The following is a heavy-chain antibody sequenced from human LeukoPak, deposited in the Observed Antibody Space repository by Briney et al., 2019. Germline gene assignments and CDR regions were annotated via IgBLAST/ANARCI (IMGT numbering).Heavy chain of an antibody. CDR1: GFTVSSYA. Sequence: GGSLRLSCAASGFTVSSYAMSWVRQAPGKGLEWVSAISSSGGSTYYADSVKRRITISRDNTKNPLHLQMNTLRADEPAFYYCAKASGYSYDGSGYANWGQGTLVTVSS. V-gene: IGHV3-23*01. CDR2: ISSSGGST. D-gene: IGHD3-22*01. CDR3: AKASGYSYDGSGYAN. J-gene: IGHJ4*02.